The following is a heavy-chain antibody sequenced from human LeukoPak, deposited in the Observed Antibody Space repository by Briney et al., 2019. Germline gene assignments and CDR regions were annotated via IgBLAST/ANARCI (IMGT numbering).Heavy chain of an antibody. Sequence: TGGSLRLSCAASGFTFSSSEMNWVRQAPGKGLEWVSYISSGGSTIYYADSVKGRFTISRDSAKNSLYLQMNSLRAEDTAVYYCARLTVTRYFDYWGQGTLVTVSS. CDR1: GFTFSSSE. J-gene: IGHJ4*02. V-gene: IGHV3-48*03. CDR3: ARLTVTRYFDY. D-gene: IGHD4-17*01. CDR2: ISSGGSTI.